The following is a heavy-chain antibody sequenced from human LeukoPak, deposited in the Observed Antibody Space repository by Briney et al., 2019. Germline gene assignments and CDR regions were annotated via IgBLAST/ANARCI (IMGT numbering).Heavy chain of an antibody. Sequence: TGGSLRLSCTASGFTFGDYAMSWVRQAPGKGLEWVGFIRSKAYGGTTEYAASVKGRFTISRDDSKSIAYLQMNSLKTEDTTVYCCTRDPRLNWFDPWGQGTLVTVSS. CDR2: IRSKAYGGTT. CDR3: TRDPRLNWFDP. V-gene: IGHV3-49*04. CDR1: GFTFGDYA. J-gene: IGHJ5*02.